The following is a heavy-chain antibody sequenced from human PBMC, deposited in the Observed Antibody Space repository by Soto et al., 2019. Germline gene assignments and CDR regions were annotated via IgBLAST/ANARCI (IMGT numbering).Heavy chain of an antibody. CDR3: ASDSPSDYGIHGPFDY. D-gene: IGHD3-10*01. Sequence: QVQLVESGGGVVQPGRSLRISGAASRFNFSSYGMHWVRQAPGKGLEWVAVIWYDGSNKYYADSVKGRFTISRDNSKKTLYLQMNSLRAEDTAVYYCASDSPSDYGIHGPFDYWGQGTLVTVSS. CDR2: IWYDGSNK. CDR1: RFNFSSYG. V-gene: IGHV3-33*01. J-gene: IGHJ4*02.